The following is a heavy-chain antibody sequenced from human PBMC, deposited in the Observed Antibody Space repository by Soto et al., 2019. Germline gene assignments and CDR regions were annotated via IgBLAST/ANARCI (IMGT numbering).Heavy chain of an antibody. Sequence: QVQLVESGGGVVQPGRSLRLSCAASGFPFTTYGMHWVREGPGKGLEWVEVISYDGSNKYYADYVKGRFTISRDNSKNTLYLQMNSLRPEDTALDDCVGGQYYFDYRGQGTLVTVSS. J-gene: IGHJ4*02. CDR2: ISYDGSNK. D-gene: IGHD3-10*01. CDR1: GFPFTTYG. CDR3: VGGQYYFDY. V-gene: IGHV3-30*03.